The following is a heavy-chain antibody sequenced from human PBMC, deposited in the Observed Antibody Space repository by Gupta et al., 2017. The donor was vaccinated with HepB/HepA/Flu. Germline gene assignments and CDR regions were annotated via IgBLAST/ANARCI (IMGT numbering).Heavy chain of an antibody. D-gene: IGHD4-23*01. Sequence: EVQLVESGGGLVQPGGSLRLSCAASGFTFCRYEMNWVRQAPGKGREWVSYISSSGGTIYYADSVKGRFTISRDNAKNSLYLQMNSLRAEDTAVYYCARDPTVVTPHYYYYYGMDVWGQGTTVTVSS. CDR2: ISSSGGTI. CDR3: ARDPTVVTPHYYYYYGMDV. J-gene: IGHJ6*02. CDR1: GFTFCRYE. V-gene: IGHV3-48*03.